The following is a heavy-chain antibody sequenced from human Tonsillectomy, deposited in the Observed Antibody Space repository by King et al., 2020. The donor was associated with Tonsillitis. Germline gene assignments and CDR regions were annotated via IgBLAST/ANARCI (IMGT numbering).Heavy chain of an antibody. Sequence: QVQLVESGAEVKKPGASVKVSCRASGDTFTAYYVHWVRQAPGQGLEWMGWIDPKSGATNYAQKFQGRVTMTRDTSITATYMDLNRLTSDDTAVYYCTGGYGSGSSRRLGPWGQGTLVTVSS. V-gene: IGHV1-2*02. J-gene: IGHJ5*02. D-gene: IGHD3-10*01. CDR1: GDTFTAYY. CDR2: IDPKSGAT. CDR3: TGGYGSGSSRRLGP.